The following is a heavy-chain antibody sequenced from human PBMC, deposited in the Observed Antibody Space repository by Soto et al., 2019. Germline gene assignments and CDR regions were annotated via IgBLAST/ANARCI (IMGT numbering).Heavy chain of an antibody. D-gene: IGHD6-19*01. V-gene: IGHV1-69*06. J-gene: IGHJ4*02. CDR3: ARRVASGWLYYFDY. CDR2: IIPIFGTA. Sequence: SVKVCCTASGGTFSSYAISWVRQAPGQGLEWMGGIIPIFGTANYAQKFQGRVTITADKSTSTAYMELSSLRSEDTAVYYCARRVASGWLYYFDYWGQGTLVTVS. CDR1: GGTFSSYA.